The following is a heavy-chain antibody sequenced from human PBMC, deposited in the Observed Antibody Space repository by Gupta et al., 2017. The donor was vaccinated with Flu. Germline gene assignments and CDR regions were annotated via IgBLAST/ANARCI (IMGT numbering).Heavy chain of an antibody. CDR1: SYA. CDR3: ARDINSYGLHYYMDV. V-gene: IGHV1-69*06. J-gene: IGHJ6*03. CDR2: IIPIFGTA. Sequence: SYAISWVRQAPGQGLEWMGGIIPIFGTANYAQKFQGRVTITADKSTSTAYMELSSLRSEDTAVYYCARDINSYGLHYYMDVWGKGTTVTVSS. D-gene: IGHD5-18*01.